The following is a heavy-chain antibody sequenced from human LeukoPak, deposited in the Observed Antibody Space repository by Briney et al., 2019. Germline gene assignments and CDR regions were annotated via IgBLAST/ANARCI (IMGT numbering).Heavy chain of an antibody. CDR1: GDSVSCSRFA. D-gene: IGHD2-15*01. V-gene: IGHV6-1*01. CDR2: TYYRSKWYS. J-gene: IGHJ5*02. Sequence: SQTPSPTRAISGDSVSCSRFAWNWIRQSPSRGLEWLGRTYYRSKWYSDYAVSVKSRITINADTSKNQVSLQLHSVTPDDTAVYYCARDSRAGYSFPLNHCGKGALVTVSS. CDR3: ARDSRAGYSFPLNH.